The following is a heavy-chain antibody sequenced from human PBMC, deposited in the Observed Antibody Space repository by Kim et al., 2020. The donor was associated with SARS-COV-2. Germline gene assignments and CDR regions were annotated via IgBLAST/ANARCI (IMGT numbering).Heavy chain of an antibody. CDR2: ISSSSSTI. J-gene: IGHJ6*02. CDR3: ARDRLPGYSSSWMGVYYYYYGMDV. Sequence: GGSLRLSCAASGFTFSSYSMNWVRQAPGKGLEWVSYISSSSSTIYYADSVKGRFTISRDNAKNSLYLQMNSLRDEDTAVYYCARDRLPGYSSSWMGVYYYYYGMDVWGQGTTVTVSS. D-gene: IGHD6-13*01. V-gene: IGHV3-48*02. CDR1: GFTFSSYS.